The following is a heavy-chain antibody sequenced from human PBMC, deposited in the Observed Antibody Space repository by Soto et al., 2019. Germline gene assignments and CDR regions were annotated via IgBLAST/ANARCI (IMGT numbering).Heavy chain of an antibody. J-gene: IGHJ1*01. D-gene: IGHD6-13*01. Sequence: PGESLKLSCKGSGYSCTTNWIGWVRQMPGKGLEWMRVIYPGDSDTRYSPSFQGQVAISADKSINTAYLQWSSLKASDTAIYYCATHSGVAEDGSHWGQGTLVTSPQ. V-gene: IGHV5-51*01. CDR3: ATHSGVAEDGSH. CDR1: GYSCTTNW. CDR2: IYPGDSDT.